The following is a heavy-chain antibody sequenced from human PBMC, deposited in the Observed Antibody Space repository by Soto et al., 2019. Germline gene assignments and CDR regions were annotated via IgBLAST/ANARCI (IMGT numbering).Heavy chain of an antibody. CDR1: GGSFSGYY. CDR3: ARGHPQGYDFWSGHYYYYYMDV. D-gene: IGHD3-3*01. V-gene: IGHV4-34*01. Sequence: PSETLSLTCAVYGGSFSGYYWSWIRQPPGKGLEWIGEINHSGSTNYNPSLRSRVTISVDTSKNQFSLKLSSVTAADTAVYYCARGHPQGYDFWSGHYYYYYMDVWGKGTTVTV. CDR2: INHSGST. J-gene: IGHJ6*03.